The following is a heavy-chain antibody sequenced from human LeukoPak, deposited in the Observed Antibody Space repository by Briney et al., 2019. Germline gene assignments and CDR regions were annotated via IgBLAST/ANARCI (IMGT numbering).Heavy chain of an antibody. CDR2: FDPEDGET. CDR3: ATEVAVAGRVDAFDI. Sequence: GASVTVSCKVSGYTLTELSMHWVRQAPGKGLEWMGGFDPEDGETIYAQKFQGRVTMTEDTSTDTAYMELSSLRSEDTAVYYCATEVAVAGRVDAFDIWGQGTMVTVSS. V-gene: IGHV1-24*01. CDR1: GYTLTELS. J-gene: IGHJ3*02. D-gene: IGHD6-19*01.